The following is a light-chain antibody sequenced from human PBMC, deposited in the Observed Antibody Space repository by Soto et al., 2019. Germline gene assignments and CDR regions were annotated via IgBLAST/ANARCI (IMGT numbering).Light chain of an antibody. CDR3: KQGNNSPVT. CDR2: AAS. Sequence: DIQMTQSPSSVSASVGDTVTITCRASQDISRWLAWYQLKPGQAPKFLIYAASSLQNGDPSRFSGSGSGTDFTLTISSLQPEDFATYYCKQGNNSPVTFGQGTRLENK. J-gene: IGKJ5*01. V-gene: IGKV1D-12*01. CDR1: QDISRW.